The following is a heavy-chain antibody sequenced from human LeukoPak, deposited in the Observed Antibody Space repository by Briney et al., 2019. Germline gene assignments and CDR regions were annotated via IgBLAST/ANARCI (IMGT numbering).Heavy chain of an antibody. CDR1: GFTFSSYA. D-gene: IGHD3-10*01. CDR3: ARASGPFDY. V-gene: IGHV3-23*01. J-gene: IGHJ4*02. Sequence: GGSLRLSCAASGFTFSSYAMSWVRQAPGKGLEWVSAISGSGGSTYYADSVKGRFTISRDNSKNTLYLQMNSLRVEDTALYYCARASGPFDYWGLGTSVTVSS. CDR2: ISGSGGST.